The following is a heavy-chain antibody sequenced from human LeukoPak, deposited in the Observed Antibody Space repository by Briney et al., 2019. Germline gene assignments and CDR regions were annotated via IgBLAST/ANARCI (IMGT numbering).Heavy chain of an antibody. Sequence: GGSLRLSCAASGFTFSSYGMHWVRQAPGKGLEWVAVIWYDGSNKYYADSVKGRFTISRDNSKNTLYLQMNSLRAQDTAVYYCAREAVLEDYFDYWGQGTLVTVSS. D-gene: IGHD3-16*01. CDR3: AREAVLEDYFDY. CDR1: GFTFSSYG. J-gene: IGHJ4*02. V-gene: IGHV3-33*01. CDR2: IWYDGSNK.